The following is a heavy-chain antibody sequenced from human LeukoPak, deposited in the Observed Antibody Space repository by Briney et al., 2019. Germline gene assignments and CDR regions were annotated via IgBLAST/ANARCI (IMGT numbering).Heavy chain of an antibody. CDR1: GYTFTGYY. Sequence: GASVKVSCKASGYTFTGYYIHWVRQAPGQGLEWMGWINPNSGGTSYAQKFQGRVTMTRDTSISTAYMEVSRLRSDDTAVYYCARAWGGYDSYYFDYWGQGTLVTVSS. J-gene: IGHJ4*02. D-gene: IGHD3-22*01. V-gene: IGHV1-2*02. CDR2: INPNSGGT. CDR3: ARAWGGYDSYYFDY.